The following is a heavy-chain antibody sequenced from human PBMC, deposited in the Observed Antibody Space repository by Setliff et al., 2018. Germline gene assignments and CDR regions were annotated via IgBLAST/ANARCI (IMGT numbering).Heavy chain of an antibody. V-gene: IGHV4-38-2*01. D-gene: IGHD5-18*01. CDR3: ARGRIQLWKYYFDY. Sequence: SETLSLTCAVSGYSISSGYYWGWIRQPPGKGLQWIGTLYHSGSTYYNPSLKSRVTISVDKSKNQFSLKLSSVTAADTAVYYCARGRIQLWKYYFDYWGQGTLVTVSS. CDR1: GYSISSGYY. J-gene: IGHJ4*02. CDR2: LYHSGST.